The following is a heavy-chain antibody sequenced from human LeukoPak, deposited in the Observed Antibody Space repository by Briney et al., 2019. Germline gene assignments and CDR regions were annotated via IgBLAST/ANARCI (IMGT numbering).Heavy chain of an antibody. CDR2: IYSGGST. V-gene: IGHV3-66*02. CDR3: ARDQVGVVPAATGYMDV. Sequence: GGSLRLSCAASGFTVSSNYMSWVRQAPGKGLEWVSVIYSGGSTYYADSVKGRFTISRDNSKNTLYLQMNSLRAEDTAVYYCARDQVGVVPAATGYMDVWGKGTTVTVSS. D-gene: IGHD2-2*01. J-gene: IGHJ6*03. CDR1: GFTVSSNY.